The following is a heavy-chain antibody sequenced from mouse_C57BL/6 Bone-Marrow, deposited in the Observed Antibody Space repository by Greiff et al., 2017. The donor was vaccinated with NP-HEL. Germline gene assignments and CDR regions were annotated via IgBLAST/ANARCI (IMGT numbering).Heavy chain of an antibody. D-gene: IGHD1-1*01. V-gene: IGHV3-6*01. J-gene: IGHJ1*03. CDR1: GYSITSGYY. CDR2: ISYDGSN. Sequence: EVQLQESGPGLVKPSQSLSLTCSVTGYSITSGYYWNWIRQFPGNKLEWMGYISYDGSNNYNPSLKNRISITRDTSKNQFFLKLNSVTTEDTATDYCARGAVVATPWYFDVWGTGTTVTVSS. CDR3: ARGAVVATPWYFDV.